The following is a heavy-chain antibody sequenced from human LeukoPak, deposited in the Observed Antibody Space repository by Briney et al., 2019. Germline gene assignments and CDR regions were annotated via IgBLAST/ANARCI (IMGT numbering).Heavy chain of an antibody. Sequence: GGSLRLSCAASGFTFNSYGMSWVRQAPGKGLEWVSASSGGGGGTYCADSVKGRFTISRENSKNTLYLQMNSLRAEDTAVYYCAKAVVGVAAIAYWGQGTLVTVSS. J-gene: IGHJ4*02. CDR2: SSGGGGGT. D-gene: IGHD2-15*01. V-gene: IGHV3-23*01. CDR1: GFTFNSYG. CDR3: AKAVVGVAAIAY.